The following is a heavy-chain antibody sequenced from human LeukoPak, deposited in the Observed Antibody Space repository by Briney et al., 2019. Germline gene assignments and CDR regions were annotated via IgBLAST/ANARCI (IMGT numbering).Heavy chain of an antibody. CDR2: IIPILGIA. D-gene: IGHD5-24*01. V-gene: IGHV1-69*04. CDR3: AREFPREGDGYKGGFDY. CDR1: GGTFSSYA. J-gene: IGHJ4*02. Sequence: ASVKVSCKASGGTFSSYAISWVRQAPGQGLEWMGRIIPILGIANYAKKFQGRVTITADKSTSTAYMELSSLRAEDTAVYYCAREFPREGDGYKGGFDYWGQGTLVTVSS.